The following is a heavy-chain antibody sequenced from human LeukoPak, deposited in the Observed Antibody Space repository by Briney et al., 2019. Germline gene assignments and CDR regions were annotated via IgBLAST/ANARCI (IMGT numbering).Heavy chain of an antibody. J-gene: IGHJ3*02. V-gene: IGHV4-39*02. CDR2: FYYNGST. D-gene: IGHD2-2*01. CDR1: GGSIRSSSYY. Sequence: SETLSLTCTVPGGSIRSSSYYWGWIRKPPGKGLEWFGSFYYNGSTYYNPSLKRRVTISVDTSKNHFSLKLSSVTAADTAVYYCARYYVVPAALEAFDIWGQGTMVTVSS. CDR3: ARYYVVPAALEAFDI.